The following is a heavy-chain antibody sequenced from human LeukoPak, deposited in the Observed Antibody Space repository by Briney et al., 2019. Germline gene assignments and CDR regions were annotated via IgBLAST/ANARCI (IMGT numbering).Heavy chain of an antibody. V-gene: IGHV4-59*01. CDR2: IYYGRTL. J-gene: IGHJ5*02. Sequence: SSETLSLTCTVSGGSISSYYWNWIRQSQGKGLEWIGHIYYGRTLNYNPSLKSRVTISMDTSKNQFSLRLTSVTAADTAVYYCARRSNWGPSNWFDPWGQGTLVTVSS. D-gene: IGHD7-27*01. CDR1: GGSISSYY. CDR3: ARRSNWGPSNWFDP.